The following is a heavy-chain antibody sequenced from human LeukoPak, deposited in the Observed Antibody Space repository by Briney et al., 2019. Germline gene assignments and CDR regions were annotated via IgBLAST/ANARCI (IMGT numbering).Heavy chain of an antibody. CDR3: ARHGYIQFWLY. CDR2: IDSSGTT. J-gene: IGHJ4*02. CDR1: GASISRDTFF. Sequence: SETLSLTCTVSGASISRDTFFWGWIRQSPEKGLEWIGSIDSSGTTHYNSSLKSRVIISVDTSENQVSLNLTSVTFADTAVYYCARHGYIQFWLYWGQGTQVIVSS. V-gene: IGHV4-39*01. D-gene: IGHD5-18*01.